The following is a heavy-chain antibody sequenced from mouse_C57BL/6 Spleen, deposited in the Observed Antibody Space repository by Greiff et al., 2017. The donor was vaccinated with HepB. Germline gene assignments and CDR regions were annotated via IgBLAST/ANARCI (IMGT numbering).Heavy chain of an antibody. CDR3: VRVQDYGSSYEYFDV. J-gene: IGHJ1*03. CDR1: GFTFNTYA. D-gene: IGHD1-1*01. Sequence: EVKLVESGGGLVQPKGSLKLSCAASGFTFNTYAMHWVRQAPGKGLEWVARIRSKSSNYATYYADSVKDRFTISREDSQSMLYLKMNNLKTEATAMYYCVRVQDYGSSYEYFDVWGTGTTVTVSS. V-gene: IGHV10-3*01. CDR2: IRSKSSNYAT.